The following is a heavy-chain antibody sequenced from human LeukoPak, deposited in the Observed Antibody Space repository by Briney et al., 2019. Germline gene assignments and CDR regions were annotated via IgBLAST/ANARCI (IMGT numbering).Heavy chain of an antibody. CDR2: IKQDGSGK. V-gene: IGHV3-7*01. J-gene: IGHJ4*02. Sequence: SWIRQHPGKGLEWVANIKQDGSGKYYVDSVKGRFTISRDNAKNSLYLQMNSLRAEDTAVYYCARDRDDGYFDYWGQGTLVTVSS. CDR3: ARDRDDGYFDY. D-gene: IGHD3-10*01.